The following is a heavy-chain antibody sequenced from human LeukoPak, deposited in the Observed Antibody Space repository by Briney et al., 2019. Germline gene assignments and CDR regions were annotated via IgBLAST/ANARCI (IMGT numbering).Heavy chain of an antibody. CDR3: ARDMIPEGKVVLTLLFDY. Sequence: GGSLRLSCAASGFTFSSYAMHWVRQAPGKGLEWLAVISYDGSNKYYADSVKGRFTISRDNSKNTLYLQMNSLRAEDTAVYYCARDMIPEGKVVLTLLFDYWGQGTLVTVSS. CDR2: ISYDGSNK. D-gene: IGHD3-22*01. J-gene: IGHJ4*02. CDR1: GFTFSSYA. V-gene: IGHV3-30*04.